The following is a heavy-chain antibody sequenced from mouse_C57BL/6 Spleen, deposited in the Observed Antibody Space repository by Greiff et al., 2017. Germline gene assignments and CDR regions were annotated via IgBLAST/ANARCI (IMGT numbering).Heavy chain of an antibody. CDR2: IYPSSGYT. D-gene: IGHD2-4*01. J-gene: IGHJ3*01. CDR3: ARWYDCDDVFAC. V-gene: IGHV1-7*01. Sequence: VQLQQSGAELAKPGASVKLSCKASGYTFTSYWMHWVKQRPGQGLEWIGYIYPSSGYTKYNQKFKDKATLTADKSSSTAYMQLSCLTYEDSAVYCGARWYDCDDVFACWGQRTLVTGSA. CDR1: GYTFTSYW.